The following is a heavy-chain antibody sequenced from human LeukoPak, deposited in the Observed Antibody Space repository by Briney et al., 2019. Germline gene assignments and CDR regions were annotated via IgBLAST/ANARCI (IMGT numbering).Heavy chain of an antibody. CDR3: AELGITMIGGV. J-gene: IGHJ6*04. D-gene: IGHD3-10*02. CDR1: GFTFSSYE. V-gene: IGHV3-48*03. CDR2: ISSSGSTI. Sequence: PGGSLRLSCAASGFTFSSYEMSWVRQAPGEGLEWVSYISSSGSTIYYADSVTGRFTISRDNAKNSLYLQMNSLRAEDTAVYYCAELGITMIGGVWGKGTTVTISS.